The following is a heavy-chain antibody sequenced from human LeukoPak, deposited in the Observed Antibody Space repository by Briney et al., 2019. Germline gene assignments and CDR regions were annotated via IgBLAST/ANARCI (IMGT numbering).Heavy chain of an antibody. V-gene: IGHV1-69*04. Sequence: SVKVSCKASGGTFSSYAISWVRQAPGQGLEWMGRIIPIFGIANYAQKFQGRVTITADKSTSTAYMELSSLRSEDTAVYYCARAIEGWFDPWGQGTPVNGSP. CDR1: GGTFSSYA. CDR3: ARAIEGWFDP. D-gene: IGHD2/OR15-2a*01. J-gene: IGHJ5*01. CDR2: IIPIFGIA.